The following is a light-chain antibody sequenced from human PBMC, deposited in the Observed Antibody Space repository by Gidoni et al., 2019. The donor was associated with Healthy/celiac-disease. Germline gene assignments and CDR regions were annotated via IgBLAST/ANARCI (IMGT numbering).Light chain of an antibody. J-gene: IGKJ5*01. Sequence: DIVLTQSPATLSLSPGERATLSCRASQSVSSYLAWYQQKPGQAPRLLIYDASNRATGSPARFSGSGSGTDFTLTISSLEPEDFAVYYCQQRSNWPPRITFGQGTRLEIK. CDR3: QQRSNWPPRIT. CDR2: DAS. CDR1: QSVSSY. V-gene: IGKV3-11*01.